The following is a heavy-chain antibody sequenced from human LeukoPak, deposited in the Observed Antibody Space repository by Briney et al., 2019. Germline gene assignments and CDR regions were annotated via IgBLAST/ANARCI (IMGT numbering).Heavy chain of an antibody. Sequence: PSETLSLTCTVSGGSISSSSYYWGWIRQPPGKGLEWIGSIYYSGNTYYNPSLKSRVTISVDTSKNQFSLKLSSVTAADTAVYYCATSQNGITMVRGVRNFDYWGQGTLVTVSS. J-gene: IGHJ4*02. D-gene: IGHD3-10*01. CDR1: GGSISSSSYY. V-gene: IGHV4-39*07. CDR2: IYYSGNT. CDR3: ATSQNGITMVRGVRNFDY.